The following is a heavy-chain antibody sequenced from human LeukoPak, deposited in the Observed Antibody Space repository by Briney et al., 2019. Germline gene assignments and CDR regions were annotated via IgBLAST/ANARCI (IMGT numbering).Heavy chain of an antibody. CDR2: INAGNGNT. J-gene: IGHJ2*01. CDR3: ARARYSGSYGWYFDL. CDR1: GYTFTSYA. Sequence: GASVKVSCKASGYTFTSYAMHWVRQAPGQRLEWMGWINAGNGNTKYSQKFQGRVTITRDTSASTAYMELSSLRSEDTAVYYCARARYSGSYGWYFDLWGRGTLVTVSS. V-gene: IGHV1-3*01. D-gene: IGHD1-26*01.